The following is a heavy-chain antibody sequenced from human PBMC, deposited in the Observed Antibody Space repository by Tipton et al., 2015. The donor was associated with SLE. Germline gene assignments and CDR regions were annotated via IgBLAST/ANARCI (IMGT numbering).Heavy chain of an antibody. CDR2: INHSGST. CDR3: ARGGGSPSY. J-gene: IGHJ4*02. D-gene: IGHD2-15*01. Sequence: TLSLTCAVYGGSFSGYYWSWIRQPPGKGLEWIGEINHSGSTNYNPSLKSRVTMSVDTSKNQFSLKLTSVTAADTAVYYCARGGGSPSYWGQGTLVTVSS. V-gene: IGHV4-34*01. CDR1: GGSFSGYY.